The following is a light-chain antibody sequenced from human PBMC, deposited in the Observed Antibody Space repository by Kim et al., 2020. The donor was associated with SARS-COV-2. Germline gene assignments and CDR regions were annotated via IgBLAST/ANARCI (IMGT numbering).Light chain of an antibody. CDR1: SLRTYY. CDR3: NSRDSNDNVV. J-gene: IGLJ2*01. CDR2: GKN. V-gene: IGLV3-19*01. Sequence: VALGQTVRITCQGDSLRTYYATWYQQKPGQAPILVIYGKNNRPSGIPDRFSGSSSGNTASLTITGTQAGDESDYYCNSRDSNDNVVFGGGTRLTVL.